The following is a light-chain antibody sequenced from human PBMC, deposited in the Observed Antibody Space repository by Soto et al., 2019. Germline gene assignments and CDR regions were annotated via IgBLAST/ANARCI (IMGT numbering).Light chain of an antibody. CDR1: QDIGSA. CDR2: GAS. Sequence: EFVLKQSPATLSVYTGDRATLSCRASQDIGSAVAWYHQRSGQAPRLLIYGASNRATGIPDRFSGSGSGTDFTLTISRLEPEDFAVYYCQQYGSSGTFGQGTKVDIK. J-gene: IGKJ1*01. CDR3: QQYGSSGT. V-gene: IGKV3-20*01.